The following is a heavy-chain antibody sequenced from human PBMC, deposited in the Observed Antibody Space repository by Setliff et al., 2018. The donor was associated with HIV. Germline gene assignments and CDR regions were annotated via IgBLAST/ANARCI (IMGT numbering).Heavy chain of an antibody. CDR3: ARRQWGTSAYYEFFQQ. CDR2: IYDSGVT. CDR1: GATISRHF. J-gene: IGHJ1*01. V-gene: IGHV4-59*11. Sequence: SETLSLTCTVSGATISRHFWSWIRQSPGKVLEWIGTIYDSGVTKYNPSPKTRVSVSVDTSRSHLSLSLTSVTPADTAVYYCARRQWGTSAYYEFFQQWGQGSLVTVSS. D-gene: IGHD3-3*01.